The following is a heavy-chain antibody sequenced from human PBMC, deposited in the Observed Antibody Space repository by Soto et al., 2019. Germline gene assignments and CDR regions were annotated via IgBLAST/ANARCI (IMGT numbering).Heavy chain of an antibody. CDR3: ERLGNLFYYNGMDA. CDR1: GFTFSSYE. CDR2: ISNSGSNK. D-gene: IGHD4-4*01. J-gene: IGHJ6*02. Sequence: GGSLRLSCAASGFTFSSYEMNWVRQAPGKGLEWVAYISNSGSNKKYADSVKGRFTISRDNAKNSLYLQMNSLRAEDTALYYCERLGNLFYYNGMDAWPPGTTGTVSS. V-gene: IGHV3-48*03.